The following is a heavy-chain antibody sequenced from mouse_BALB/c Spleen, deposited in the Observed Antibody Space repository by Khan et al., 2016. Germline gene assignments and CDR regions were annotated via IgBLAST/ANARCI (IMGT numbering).Heavy chain of an antibody. Sequence: QIQLVQSGPELKKPGETVKISCKASGYTFTDYSMHWVKQAPGKGLKWMGWINTETGEPTYADDFKGRFASSLETSASHAYLQINNLKNEDTATYFCARRDYFDYWGQGTTLTVSS. V-gene: IGHV9-2-1*01. CDR3: ARRDYFDY. J-gene: IGHJ2*01. CDR2: INTETGEP. CDR1: GYTFTDYS.